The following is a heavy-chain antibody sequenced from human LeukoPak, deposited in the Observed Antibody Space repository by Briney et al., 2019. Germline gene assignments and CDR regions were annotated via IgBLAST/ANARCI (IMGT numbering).Heavy chain of an antibody. CDR3: AKDRYGSGSDTP. Sequence: PGGSLRLPCAASAFTFSRYGMHWVRQAPGKGLEWVALIRSDGNNKYYADSVKGRFTISRDNSKNTLSLQMNSLRTEDTAVYYCAKDRYGSGSDTPWGQGTLVPVSS. D-gene: IGHD3-10*01. V-gene: IGHV3-30*02. CDR1: AFTFSRYG. CDR2: IRSDGNNK. J-gene: IGHJ5*02.